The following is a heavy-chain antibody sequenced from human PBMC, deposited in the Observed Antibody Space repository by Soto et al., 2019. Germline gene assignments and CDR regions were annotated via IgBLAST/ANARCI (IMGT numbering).Heavy chain of an antibody. CDR3: ARLVDTAMVENFWGGYYYGMDV. J-gene: IGHJ6*02. D-gene: IGHD5-18*01. V-gene: IGHV1-69*13. Sequence: SVQVSCKASGGTFSSYAISWVRQAPGQGLEWMGGIIPIFGTANYAQKFQGRVTITADESTSTAYMELSSLRSEDTAVYYCARLVDTAMVENFWGGYYYGMDVWGQGTTVTVSS. CDR1: GGTFSSYA. CDR2: IIPIFGTA.